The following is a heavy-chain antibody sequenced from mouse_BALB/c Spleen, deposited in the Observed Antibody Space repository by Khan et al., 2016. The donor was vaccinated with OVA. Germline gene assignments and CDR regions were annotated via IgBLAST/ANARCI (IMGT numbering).Heavy chain of an antibody. J-gene: IGHJ3*01. Sequence: EVELVESGGGLVEPGGSLKLSCAASGFTFSSFVMSWVRQTPEKRLEWVATISSAATYTYYPDSVKGRFTISRDNAKNTLYLKMNSLRSDDTAIYYCANGNYGWFAYWGQGTLVTVST. CDR2: ISSAATYT. V-gene: IGHV5-9-1*01. CDR1: GFTFSSFV. CDR3: ANGNYGWFAY. D-gene: IGHD2-1*01.